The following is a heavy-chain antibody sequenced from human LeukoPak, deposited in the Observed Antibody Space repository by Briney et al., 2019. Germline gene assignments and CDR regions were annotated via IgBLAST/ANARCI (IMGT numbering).Heavy chain of an antibody. Sequence: ASVKVSCKASGYTFTSYYMHWVRQAPGQGLEWMGIINPSGGSTSYAQKFQGRVTTTRDTSTSTVYMELSSLRSEDTAVYYCARDLTGYDSSGYWNYWGQGTLVTVSS. J-gene: IGHJ4*02. V-gene: IGHV1-46*01. CDR2: INPSGGST. CDR3: ARDLTGYDSSGYWNY. CDR1: GYTFTSYY. D-gene: IGHD3-22*01.